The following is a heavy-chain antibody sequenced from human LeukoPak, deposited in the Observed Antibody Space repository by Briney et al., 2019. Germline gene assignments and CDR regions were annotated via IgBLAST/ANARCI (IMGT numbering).Heavy chain of an antibody. CDR2: VDPEDGET. CDR3: ATGSVYDSSGG. CDR1: GYTFTDYC. D-gene: IGHD3-22*01. V-gene: IGHV1-69-2*01. J-gene: IGHJ4*02. Sequence: ASVKISCKVSGYTFTDYCMHWVQQAPGKGLEWMGLVDPEDGETIYAEKFQGRVTITADTSTDTAYMELSSLRSEDTAVYYCATGSVYDSSGGWGQGTLVTVSS.